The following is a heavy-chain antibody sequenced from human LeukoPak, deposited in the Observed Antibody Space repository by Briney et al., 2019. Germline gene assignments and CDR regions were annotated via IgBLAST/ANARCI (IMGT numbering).Heavy chain of an antibody. J-gene: IGHJ4*02. CDR3: GRVNSGGYRLDY. Sequence: ASVKVSCKASGYTFTSYYIHWVRQAPGQGLEWMGAINPSDISTTYAPKFQGRVTMTRDTHTSTVYMQLTSLRSEDTAVYYCGRVNSGGYRLDYWGQGTLVTVSS. CDR2: INPSDIST. D-gene: IGHD2-15*01. CDR1: GYTFTSYY. V-gene: IGHV1-46*01.